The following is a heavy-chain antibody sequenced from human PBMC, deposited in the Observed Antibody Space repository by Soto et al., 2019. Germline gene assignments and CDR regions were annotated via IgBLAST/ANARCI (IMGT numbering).Heavy chain of an antibody. J-gene: IGHJ5*02. CDR1: GYTFTSYA. Sequence: QVQLVQSGAEVKKPGASVKVSCKAYGYTFTSYAISWVRQAPGQGLQWMAWISGYNGNTKYAQSLQGRVTVTTDTSTSTVYMDLRSLRSDDTAVYFCARDSNYDLWSVNRFDPWGPGTPVTVCS. CDR3: ARDSNYDLWSVNRFDP. V-gene: IGHV1-18*01. CDR2: ISGYNGNT. D-gene: IGHD3-3*01.